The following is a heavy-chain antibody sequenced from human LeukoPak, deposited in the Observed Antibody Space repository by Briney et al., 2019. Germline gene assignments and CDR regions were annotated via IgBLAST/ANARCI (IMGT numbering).Heavy chain of an antibody. D-gene: IGHD1-26*01. CDR1: GYTFTSYG. CDR2: ISAYNGNT. CDR3: ARGNKYSGRAGWFDP. J-gene: IGHJ5*02. Sequence: VASVKVSCKASGYTFTSYGISWVRQAPGQGLEWMGWISAYNGNTNYAQKLQGRVTMTTDTSTSTAYMELRSLRPDDTAVYYCARGNKYSGRAGWFDPWGQGTLVTVSS. V-gene: IGHV1-18*01.